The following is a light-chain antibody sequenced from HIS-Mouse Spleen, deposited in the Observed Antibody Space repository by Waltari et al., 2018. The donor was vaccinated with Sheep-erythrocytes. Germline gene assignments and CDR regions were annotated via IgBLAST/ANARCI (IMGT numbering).Light chain of an antibody. CDR1: QSISSH. J-gene: IGKJ4*01. CDR3: QQSYSTPPT. CDR2: AAS. Sequence: DIQMTQSPSSLSASVGDRVTITCRASQSISSHLNWYQQKPGKAPKLRIYAASSLQSGVPSRFSGSGSGTDFALTISSLQPEDFATYYCQQSYSTPPTFGGGTKVEIK. V-gene: IGKV1-39*01.